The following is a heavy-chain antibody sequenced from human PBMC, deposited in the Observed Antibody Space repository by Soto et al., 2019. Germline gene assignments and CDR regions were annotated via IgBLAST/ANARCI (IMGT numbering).Heavy chain of an antibody. D-gene: IGHD5-18*01. CDR3: ARDATRNTAMRVPGY. J-gene: IGHJ4*02. CDR2: INPSGGST. Sequence: QVQLVQSGAEVKKPGASVKVSCKASGYTFTSYYMHWVRQAPGQGLEWMGIINPSGGSTSYAQKFQGRVTMTRDTSTSTVYVELSSLRSEDTAVYYCARDATRNTAMRVPGYWGQGTLVTVSS. CDR1: GYTFTSYY. V-gene: IGHV1-46*01.